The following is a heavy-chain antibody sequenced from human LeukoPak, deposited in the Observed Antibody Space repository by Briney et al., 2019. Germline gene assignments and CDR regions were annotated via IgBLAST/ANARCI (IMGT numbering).Heavy chain of an antibody. V-gene: IGHV3-23*01. Sequence: GGSLRLSCAASGFTFSSYAMSWVRQAPGKGVEGVSAISGSGGSTYYADSVKGRFTISRDNSKNTLYLQMNSLRAEDTAVYYCAKEGSSSFYYYYYMDVWGKGTTVTVSS. CDR2: ISGSGGST. J-gene: IGHJ6*03. D-gene: IGHD6-6*01. CDR3: AKEGSSSFYYYYYMDV. CDR1: GFTFSSYA.